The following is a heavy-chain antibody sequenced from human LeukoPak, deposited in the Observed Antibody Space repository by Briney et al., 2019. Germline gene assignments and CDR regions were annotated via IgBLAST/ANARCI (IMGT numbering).Heavy chain of an antibody. CDR1: GFTFSSYS. D-gene: IGHD2-2*01. Sequence: GGSLRLSCAASGFTFSSYSMNWVRQAPGKGLEWVSSISSSSSYIYYADSVKGRFTISRDNAKNSLYLQMNSLGAEDTAVYYCARDNCSSTSCYGGNWFDPWGQGTLVTVSS. V-gene: IGHV3-21*01. CDR2: ISSSSSYI. CDR3: ARDNCSSTSCYGGNWFDP. J-gene: IGHJ5*02.